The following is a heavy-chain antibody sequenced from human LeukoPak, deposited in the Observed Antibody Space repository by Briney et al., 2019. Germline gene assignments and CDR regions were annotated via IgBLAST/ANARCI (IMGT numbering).Heavy chain of an antibody. CDR3: ARVAGVRFFYGGHWSTSYYFKY. CDR2: IKQDGSEK. Sequence: GGSLRLSCVASGFTFTTYWMSWVRQAPGKGLEWVANIKQDGSEKYYVDSVKGRFTISRDNAKNSLYLQMNSLRVEDTAVYYFARVAGVRFFYGGHWSTSYYFKYWGQEPRVTVPS. CDR1: GFTFTTYW. D-gene: IGHD2-8*02. J-gene: IGHJ4*02. V-gene: IGHV3-7*01.